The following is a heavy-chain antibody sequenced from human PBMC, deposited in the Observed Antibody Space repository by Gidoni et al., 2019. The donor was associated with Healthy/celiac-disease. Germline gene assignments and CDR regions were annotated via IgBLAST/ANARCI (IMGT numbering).Heavy chain of an antibody. CDR1: GDSFSSNRAA. V-gene: IGHV6-1*01. D-gene: IGHD3-22*01. CDR2: TYYRSKWYN. J-gene: IGHJ3*02. CDR3: ARCSWLKIRDDAFDI. Sequence: QVQLQQSGPGLVTPSQTLSLTCAISGDSFSSNRAAWNWIRQSPSRGLAWLGRTYYRSKWYNDYAGYGKSRITINPDTSKNQFSRQLNSVTPEDTAVYYCARCSWLKIRDDAFDIWGQGTMVTVSS.